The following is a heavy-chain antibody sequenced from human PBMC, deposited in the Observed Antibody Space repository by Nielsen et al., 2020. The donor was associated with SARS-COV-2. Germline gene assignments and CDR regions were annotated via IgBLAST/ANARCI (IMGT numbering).Heavy chain of an antibody. CDR2: IYYSGSA. Sequence: SETLSLTCNVSGDSMSSSDYYWSWIRQHPGKGLEWIGYIYYSGSAQYNPSLESRVSMSVDTSNNYFSLSLTSVTAADTAVYYCARVDYGDYGAGMWFDSWGQGILVTVSS. J-gene: IGHJ5*01. V-gene: IGHV4-31*03. CDR3: ARVDYGDYGAGMWFDS. CDR1: GDSMSSSDYY. D-gene: IGHD4-17*01.